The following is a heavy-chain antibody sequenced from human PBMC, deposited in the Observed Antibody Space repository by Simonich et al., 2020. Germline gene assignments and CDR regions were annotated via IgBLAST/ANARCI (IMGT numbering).Heavy chain of an antibody. Sequence: QVQLVQSGAEVTKPVASVQVSLQASGYTFTSCGISWVQQAPGQGLEWMGWISAENDNTNYAQKLQGRVTMTTDTSTSTAYMELRSLRSDDTAVYYCARDQGGRAAAATDYWGQGTLVTVSS. D-gene: IGHD6-13*01. V-gene: IGHV1-18*01. J-gene: IGHJ4*02. CDR3: ARDQGGRAAAATDY. CDR2: ISAENDNT. CDR1: GYTFTSCG.